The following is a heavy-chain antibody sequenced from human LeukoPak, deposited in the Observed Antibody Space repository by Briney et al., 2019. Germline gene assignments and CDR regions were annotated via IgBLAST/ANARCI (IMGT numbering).Heavy chain of an antibody. Sequence: SETLSLTCTVSGGSISGYWWSWVRQPVGKGLEWIGRIFTSGATNYNPSLASRVIMSIDTSKNEISLRLTSMTAADTAMYHCVKVVGFQDEANNWYLWFDPWGQGTHVTVSP. J-gene: IGHJ5*02. CDR1: GGSISGYW. D-gene: IGHD1-1*01. V-gene: IGHV4-4*07. CDR3: VKVVGFQDEANNWYLWFDP. CDR2: IFTSGAT.